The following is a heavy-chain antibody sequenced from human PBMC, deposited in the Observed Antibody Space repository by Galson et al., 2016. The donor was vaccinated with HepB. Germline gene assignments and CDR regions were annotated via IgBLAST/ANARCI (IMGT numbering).Heavy chain of an antibody. D-gene: IGHD4-23*01. CDR1: GFSFPHYG. V-gene: IGHV3-48*01. Sequence: SLRLSCAASGFSFPHYGMNWVRQAPGKGLEWVSYVSYDGVTIYYADSVQGRLIISRDNAEDSLYLQMNSLRADDTAVYYCVRGRGNGNFFEYWGQGTLVTVSS. CDR3: VRGRGNGNFFEY. J-gene: IGHJ4*02. CDR2: VSYDGVTI.